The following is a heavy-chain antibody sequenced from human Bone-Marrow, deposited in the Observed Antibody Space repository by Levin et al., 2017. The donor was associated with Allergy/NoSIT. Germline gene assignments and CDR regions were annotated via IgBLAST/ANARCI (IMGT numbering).Heavy chain of an antibody. D-gene: IGHD3-22*01. Sequence: GESLKISCAASGFTFSSYGMHWVRQAPGKGLEWVAVISYDGSNKYYADSVKGRFTISRDNSKNTLYLQMNSLRAEDTAVYYCAKGHGGDLIVVVITAPGYFQHWGQGTLVTVSS. CDR2: ISYDGSNK. J-gene: IGHJ1*01. V-gene: IGHV3-30*18. CDR1: GFTFSSYG. CDR3: AKGHGGDLIVVVITAPGYFQH.